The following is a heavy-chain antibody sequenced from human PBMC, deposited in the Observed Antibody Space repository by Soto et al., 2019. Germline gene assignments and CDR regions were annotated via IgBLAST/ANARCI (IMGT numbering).Heavy chain of an antibody. Sequence: SVKVSCKASGGTFSSYAISWVRQAPGQGLEWMGGMNPIIGKASYAQKFQGRVTMTMDTSISTAYMELDSLRSEDTAVYYCARAAASLAPWGQGTLVTVSS. D-gene: IGHD6-25*01. CDR2: MNPIIGKA. V-gene: IGHV1-69*10. CDR1: GGTFSSYA. J-gene: IGHJ5*02. CDR3: ARAAASLAP.